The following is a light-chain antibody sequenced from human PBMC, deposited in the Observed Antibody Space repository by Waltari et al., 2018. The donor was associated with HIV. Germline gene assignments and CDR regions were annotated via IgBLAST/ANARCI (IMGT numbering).Light chain of an antibody. V-gene: IGKV1-NL1*01. CDR2: GAA. CDR1: QGISDS. J-gene: IGKJ2*01. Sequence: DIQMAQSPSSLSASVGDRVPITCRASQGISDSLAWYQHKSGQAPTLLVYGAARLESGVPSRFSGSGSGTDYTLTISSLQPEDSATYYCQHYYTIPYTFGQGTKLEIK. CDR3: QHYYTIPYT.